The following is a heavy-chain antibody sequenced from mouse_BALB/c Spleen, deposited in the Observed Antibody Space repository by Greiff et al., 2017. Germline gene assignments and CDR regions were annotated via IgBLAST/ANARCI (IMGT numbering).Heavy chain of an antibody. V-gene: IGHV3-2*02. J-gene: IGHJ3*01. CDR1: GYSITSDYA. CDR3: ARVYGYGGAWFAD. D-gene: IGHD2-2*01. CDR2: ISYSGST. Sequence: EVQLVESGPGLVKPSQSLSLTCTVTGYSITSDYAWNWIRQFPGNKLEWMGYISYSGSTSYNPSLKSRISITRDTSKNQFFLQLNSVTTEDTATYYCARVYGYGGAWFADWGQGTLVTVSA.